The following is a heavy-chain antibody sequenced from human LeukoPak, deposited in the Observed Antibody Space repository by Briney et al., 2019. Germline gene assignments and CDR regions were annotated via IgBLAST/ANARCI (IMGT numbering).Heavy chain of an antibody. CDR1: GYTFTSYY. J-gene: IGHJ4*02. Sequence: ASVKVSCKASGYTFTSYYIHWVRQAPGQGLEWMGWINPNSDYTFYAQKFQGRVTLTRGTSISTVYMELTTLTSDDTALYYCAVAPGDYWGQGTLVSVSA. D-gene: IGHD2-21*01. V-gene: IGHV1-2*02. CDR2: INPNSDYT. CDR3: AVAPGDY.